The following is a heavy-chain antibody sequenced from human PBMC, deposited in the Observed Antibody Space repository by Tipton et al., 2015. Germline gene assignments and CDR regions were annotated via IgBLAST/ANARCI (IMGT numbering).Heavy chain of an antibody. CDR2: ILPKYEKT. CDR3: GTTKYNGSFVGLNYIEQ. J-gene: IGHJ4*02. Sequence: QLVQSGPEVKKPGSSVNVSCKPLRDIFLVYGITWVRQAPGQGPEWMGVILPKYEKTFIAHTFQDRLTITADFSPATSHMTLTSLTFDDTAIYYCGTTKYNGSFVGLNYIEQWGQGTLVTVSS. V-gene: IGHV1-69*19. D-gene: IGHD1-14*01. CDR1: RDIFLVYG.